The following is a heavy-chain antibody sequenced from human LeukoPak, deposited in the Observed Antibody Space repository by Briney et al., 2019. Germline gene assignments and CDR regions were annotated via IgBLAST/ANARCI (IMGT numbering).Heavy chain of an antibody. Sequence: PSETLSLTCTVSGGSVSSGSYYWSWIRQPPGKGLEWIGYIYYSGSTNYNPSLKSRVTISVDTSKNQFSLKLSSVTAADTAVYYCARDCTNGVCYAYGMDVWGQGTTVTVSS. CDR2: IYYSGST. J-gene: IGHJ6*02. CDR3: ARDCTNGVCYAYGMDV. CDR1: GGSVSSGSYY. V-gene: IGHV4-61*01. D-gene: IGHD2-8*01.